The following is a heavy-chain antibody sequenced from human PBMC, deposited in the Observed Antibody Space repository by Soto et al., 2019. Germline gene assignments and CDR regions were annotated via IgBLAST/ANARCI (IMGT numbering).Heavy chain of an antibody. J-gene: IGHJ6*03. CDR1: GFTFSSYA. Sequence: EVQLVESGGGLVQPGGSLRLSCAASGFTFSSYAMHWVRQAPGKGLEYVSAISSNGGSTYYANSVKGRFTISRDNSKNTLYLQMGSLRAEDMAVYYCARDKIITGTRDYYYYYMDVWGKGTTVTVSS. CDR2: ISSNGGST. D-gene: IGHD1-7*01. V-gene: IGHV3-64*01. CDR3: ARDKIITGTRDYYYYYMDV.